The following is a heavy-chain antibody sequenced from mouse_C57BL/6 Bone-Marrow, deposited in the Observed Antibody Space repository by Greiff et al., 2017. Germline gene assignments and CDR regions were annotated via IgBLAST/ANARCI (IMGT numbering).Heavy chain of an antibody. CDR1: GYTFTSYW. CDR2: IDPSDSYT. CDR3: AREGDYYYAAWFAY. Sequence: QVQLKQPGAELVRPGTSVKLSCKASGYTFTSYWMHWVKQRPGQGLEWIGVIDPSDSYTNYNQKFKGKATLTVDTSSSTAYMQLSSLTSEDSAVYDCAREGDYYYAAWFAYWGQGTLVTVSA. V-gene: IGHV1-59*01. D-gene: IGHD1-1*01. J-gene: IGHJ3*01.